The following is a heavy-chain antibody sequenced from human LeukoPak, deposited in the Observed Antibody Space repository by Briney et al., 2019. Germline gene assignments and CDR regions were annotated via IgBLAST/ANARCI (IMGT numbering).Heavy chain of an antibody. V-gene: IGHV3-30*04. CDR3: VKDGYCGAARCYGWFDP. Sequence: PGGSLRLSCAASGFTFSSYAMHWVRQAPGKGLEWVAVIAYDGSNEYYADSVRGRFTISRDNSKNTLYVQMNSLRVKDTAVYYCVKDGYCGAARCYGWFDPWGQGTLVTVSS. CDR2: IAYDGSNE. D-gene: IGHD2-21*01. J-gene: IGHJ5*02. CDR1: GFTFSSYA.